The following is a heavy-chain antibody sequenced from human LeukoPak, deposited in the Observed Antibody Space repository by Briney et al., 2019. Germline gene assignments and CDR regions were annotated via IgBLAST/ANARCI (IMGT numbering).Heavy chain of an antibody. CDR1: GYNFTNYW. D-gene: IGHD3/OR15-3a*01. CDR3: ARRDFVKDDY. CDR2: IYPGDSDT. Sequence: GESLKISCKGSGYNFTNYWIGWVRQMPGKGLEWMGIIYPGDSDTRYSPSFQGQVTISADKSSSTAYLQWSSLKASDTAMYYCARRDFVKDDYWGQGTLVTVSS. V-gene: IGHV5-51*01. J-gene: IGHJ4*02.